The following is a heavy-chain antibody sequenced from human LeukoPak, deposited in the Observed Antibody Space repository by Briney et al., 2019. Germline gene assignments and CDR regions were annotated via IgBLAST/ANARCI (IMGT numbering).Heavy chain of an antibody. D-gene: IGHD6-13*01. Sequence: ISGSGGSTYYADSVKGRFTISRDNSKNTLYLQMNSLRAEDTAVYYCAKDQPWTYEIAAADYWGQGTLVTVSS. V-gene: IGHV3-23*01. J-gene: IGHJ4*02. CDR3: AKDQPWTYEIAAADY. CDR2: ISGSGGST.